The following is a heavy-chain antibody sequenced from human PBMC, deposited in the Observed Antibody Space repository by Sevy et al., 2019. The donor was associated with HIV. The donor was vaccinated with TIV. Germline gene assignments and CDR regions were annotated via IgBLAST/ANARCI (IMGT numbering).Heavy chain of an antibody. CDR2: LSFGCGKI. V-gene: IGHV3-23*01. CDR3: AREGCTRPHDY. J-gene: IGHJ4*02. D-gene: IGHD2-8*01. CDR1: GFAFYDYS. Sequence: GGSLRLSCAAAGFAFYDYSMSWIRQAPGKGLEWVATLSFGCGKINYADSVKGRFTISRDNSKNSFYLQMDNLRVEDTALYYCAREGCTRPHDYWGQGTRVTVSS.